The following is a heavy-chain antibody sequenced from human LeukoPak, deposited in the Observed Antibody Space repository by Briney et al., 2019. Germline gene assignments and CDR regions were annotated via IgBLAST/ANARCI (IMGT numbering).Heavy chain of an antibody. V-gene: IGHV1-69*05. J-gene: IGHJ3*02. Sequence: SVKVSCKASGGTFSSYAISWVRQAPGQGLEWMGRVIPIFGTANYAQKFQGRVTITTDEFTSTAYMELSSLRSEDTAVYYCAREQTPLPAPDAFDIWGQGTMVTVSS. CDR1: GGTFSSYA. CDR2: VIPIFGTA. D-gene: IGHD4-23*01. CDR3: AREQTPLPAPDAFDI.